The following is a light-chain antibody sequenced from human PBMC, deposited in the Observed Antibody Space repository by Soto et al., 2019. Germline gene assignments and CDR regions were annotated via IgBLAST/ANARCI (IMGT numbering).Light chain of an antibody. CDR2: AAS. V-gene: IGKV3D-15*01. CDR1: QSVSNN. J-gene: IGKJ2*01. Sequence: EIVMTQSPGTLSVSPGERATLSCRASQSVSNNLAWYQQKPGQAPRLLIYAASTRATGIPARFSGSGSGTEFTLTISSLRSKDFAVYYCQQCNNWPYTFGQGTKLDIK. CDR3: QQCNNWPYT.